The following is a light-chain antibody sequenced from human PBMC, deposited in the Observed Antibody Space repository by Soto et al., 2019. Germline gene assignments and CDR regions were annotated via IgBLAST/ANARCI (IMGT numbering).Light chain of an antibody. Sequence: QSALTQPRSVSGSPGQSVTISCTGTSSDVGGYSYVSWYQQHPGKAPKLMIYDVSKRPSGVPDRFSGSKSGNTASLTISGLQAEDEADYYCCSYAGSYTWVFGGGTKLTV. J-gene: IGLJ3*02. CDR3: CSYAGSYTWV. CDR2: DVS. CDR1: SSDVGGYSY. V-gene: IGLV2-11*01.